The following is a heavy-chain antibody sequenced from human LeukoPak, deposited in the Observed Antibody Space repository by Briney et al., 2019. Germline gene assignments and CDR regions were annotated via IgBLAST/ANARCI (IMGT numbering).Heavy chain of an antibody. CDR3: ARVLKPLYYYYYGMDV. J-gene: IGHJ6*02. CDR2: INHSGST. V-gene: IGHV4-34*01. CDR1: GGSFSGYY. Sequence: SETLSLTCAVYGGSFSGYYWSWIRQPPGKGLEWIGEINHSGSTNYNPSLKSRVTISVDMSKNQFSLKLSSVTAADTAVYYCARVLKPLYYYYYGMDVWGQGTTVTVSS.